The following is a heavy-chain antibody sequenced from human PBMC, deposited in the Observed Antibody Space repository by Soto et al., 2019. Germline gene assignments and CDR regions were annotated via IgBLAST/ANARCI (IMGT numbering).Heavy chain of an antibody. CDR3: AIVRRELPCIEFHP. CDR1: GGSISGYY. D-gene: IGHD1-26*01. V-gene: IGHV4-59*08. CDR2: IYNSGST. J-gene: IGHJ3*01. Sequence: SETLSLTCIVPGGSISGYYWIWMRQPPGKGLEWIGYIYNSGSTNYNPALKSRVTIAVDTSKNQFSLKLSSVTAADTAVYYCAIVRRELPCIEFHPWGHGTTFTV.